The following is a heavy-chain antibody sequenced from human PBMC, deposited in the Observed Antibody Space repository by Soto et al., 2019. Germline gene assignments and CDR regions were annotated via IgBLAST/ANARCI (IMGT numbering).Heavy chain of an antibody. CDR3: ASDLGYCSSTSCPHAC. CDR1: GGTFSSYA. V-gene: IGHV1-69*01. Sequence: SCKASGGTFSSYAISWVRQAPGQGLEWMGGIIPIFGTANYAQKFQGRVTITADECTSTAYMELSSLRSEDTAVYYCASDLGYCSSTSCPHACWGQGTLVTVS. D-gene: IGHD2-2*01. CDR2: IIPIFGTA. J-gene: IGHJ4*02.